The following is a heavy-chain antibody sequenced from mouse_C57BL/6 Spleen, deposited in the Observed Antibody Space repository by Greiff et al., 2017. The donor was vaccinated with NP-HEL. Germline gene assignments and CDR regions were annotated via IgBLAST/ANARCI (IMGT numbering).Heavy chain of an antibody. V-gene: IGHV1-64*01. CDR3: ARGGMVRYFDV. CDR1: GYTFTSYW. CDR2: IHPNSGST. D-gene: IGHD2-2*01. J-gene: IGHJ1*03. Sequence: QVQLQQSGAELVKPGASVKLSCKASGYTFTSYWMHWVKQRPGQGLEWIGMIHPNSGSTNYNEKFKSKATLTVDKSSSTAYMQLSSLTSEDSAVYYCARGGMVRYFDVWGTGTTVTVSS.